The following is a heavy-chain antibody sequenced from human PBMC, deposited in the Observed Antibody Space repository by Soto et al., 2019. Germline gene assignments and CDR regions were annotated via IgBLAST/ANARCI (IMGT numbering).Heavy chain of an antibody. J-gene: IGHJ5*02. CDR3: AKGDNLGPKTGYAFDP. CDR2: TYLRSKWYN. Sequence: SQTLSLTCVISGDSVSSNTASWNWIRQSPSRGLEWLGRTYLRSKWYNDYAVSVKSRIIINPDTSNNQFSLQLNSVTPEDTAVYFCAKGDNLGPKTGYAFDPWGQGIMVTVSS. CDR1: GDSVSSNTAS. D-gene: IGHD5-12*01. V-gene: IGHV6-1*01.